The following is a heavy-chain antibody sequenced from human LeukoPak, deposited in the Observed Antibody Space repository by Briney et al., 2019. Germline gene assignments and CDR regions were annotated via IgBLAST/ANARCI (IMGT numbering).Heavy chain of an antibody. CDR2: ISTSSSYI. CDR1: GFTFSSYS. J-gene: IGHJ3*02. V-gene: IGHV3-21*04. Sequence: GGSLRLSCAASGFTFSSYSMNWVRQAPGKGLEWVSSISTSSSYIYYADSVKGRFTISRDNARNSLYLQMNTLRAEDTAVYYCARAVIKSIMITFGDAFDIWGQGTMVTVSS. CDR3: ARAVIKSIMITFGDAFDI. D-gene: IGHD3-16*01.